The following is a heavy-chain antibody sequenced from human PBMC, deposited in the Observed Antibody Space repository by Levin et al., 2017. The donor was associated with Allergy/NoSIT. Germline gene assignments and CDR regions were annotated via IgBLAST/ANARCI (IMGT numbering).Heavy chain of an antibody. D-gene: IGHD4-11*01. J-gene: IGHJ4*02. CDR2: IFFRDSKT. Sequence: LGESLKISCLGSGDRFTDYWMAWVRQMPGKGLEWIGIIFFRDSKTQYSPSFQGHVTISADRSIATAYLEWRSLKASDTAIYFCASDNNYSYPAYWGQGTLVTVSS. V-gene: IGHV5-51*01. CDR3: ASDNNYSYPAY. CDR1: GDRFTDYW.